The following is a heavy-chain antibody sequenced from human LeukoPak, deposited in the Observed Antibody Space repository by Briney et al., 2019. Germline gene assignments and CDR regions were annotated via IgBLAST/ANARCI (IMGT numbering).Heavy chain of an antibody. V-gene: IGHV1-18*01. CDR1: GYTFSSYG. J-gene: IGHJ4*02. CDR2: IIAYYGNT. CDR3: ARDVGSWYGGAYDY. Sequence: ASVKVSCKASGYTFSSYGISWVRQAPGQGLEWMGGIIAYYGNTNYAQKLQGRATMTADKSTSTAYMELSSLRSEDTAVYYCARDVGSWYGGAYDYWGQGTLVTVSS. D-gene: IGHD6-13*01.